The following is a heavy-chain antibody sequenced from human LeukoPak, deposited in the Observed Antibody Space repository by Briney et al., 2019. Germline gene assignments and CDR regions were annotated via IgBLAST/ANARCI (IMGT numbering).Heavy chain of an antibody. D-gene: IGHD6-19*01. V-gene: IGHV3-30*03. CDR3: ARGARYRGPHSGGWYYYFDY. CDR1: GFTFSSYG. J-gene: IGHJ4*02. CDR2: ISYDGSNK. Sequence: GRSLRLSCAASGFTFSSYGMHWVRQAPGKGLEWVAVISYDGSNKYYADSVKGRFTISRDNSKNTLYLQMNSLRAEDTAVYYCARGARYRGPHSGGWYYYFDYWGQGTLVTVSS.